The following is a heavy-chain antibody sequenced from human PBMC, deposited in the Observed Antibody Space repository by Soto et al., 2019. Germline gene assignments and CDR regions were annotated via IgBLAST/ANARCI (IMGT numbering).Heavy chain of an antibody. CDR1: GDSISSADYY. CDR2: IFYSGTT. CDR3: ARELWVEPELYYYGMDV. D-gene: IGHD1-1*01. V-gene: IGHV4-30-4*01. J-gene: IGHJ6*02. Sequence: QVQLQESGPGLVRPSQTLSLTCTASGDSISSADYYWSWIRQTPGKGLEWIGHIFYSGTTYYNPSLKSRLTISVDTSKNHFSLRRTSVTAADTAVYYCARELWVEPELYYYGMDVWGQGPTVTVSS.